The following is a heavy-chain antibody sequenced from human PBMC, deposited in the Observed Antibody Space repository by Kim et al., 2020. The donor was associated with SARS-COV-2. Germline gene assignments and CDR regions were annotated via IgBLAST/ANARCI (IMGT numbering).Heavy chain of an antibody. CDR3: ARDDTLGGFDY. Sequence: SETLSLTCTVSGDSITSGGYYWNWIRQQPGKGLEWIGSIYYGGNTHYIPSLKSRLTISVDTSKNHFSLNLNSATAADTAVYYCARDDTLGGFDYWGQGILLTVSA. CDR1: GDSITSGGYY. V-gene: IGHV4-31*03. J-gene: IGHJ4*02. CDR2: IYYGGNT. D-gene: IGHD7-27*01.